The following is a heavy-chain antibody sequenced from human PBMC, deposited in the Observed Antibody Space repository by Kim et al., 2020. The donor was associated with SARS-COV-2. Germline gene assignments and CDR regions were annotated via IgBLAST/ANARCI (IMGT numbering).Heavy chain of an antibody. J-gene: IGHJ6*01. V-gene: IGHV3-23*01. CDR2: ISESGDKT. CDR3: AKIVVPNLDYYWYGMDV. CDR1: GFSFSSYA. D-gene: IGHD3-22*01. Sequence: GGSLRLSCAASGFSFSSYAMVWVRQAPGKGLESITSISESGDKTYYIDSVKGRFTISRDNSKNTLYLQMNSLRAEDTAVYYCAKIVVPNLDYYWYGMDVWRQGTTVTVSS.